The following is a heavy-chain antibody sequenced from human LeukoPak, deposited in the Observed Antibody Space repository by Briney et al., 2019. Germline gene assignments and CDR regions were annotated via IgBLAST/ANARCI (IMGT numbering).Heavy chain of an antibody. V-gene: IGHV3-21*01. CDR3: ARDRFYYYGSGSYYNDLSFDP. CDR2: ISSSSSYI. J-gene: IGHJ5*02. D-gene: IGHD3-10*01. Sequence: GGSLRLSCAASGFTFSSYSMNWVRQAPGKGLEWVSSISSSSSYIYYADSVKGRFTISRDNAKNSLYLQMNSLRAEDTAVYYCARDRFYYYGSGSYYNDLSFDPWGQGTLVTVSS. CDR1: GFTFSSYS.